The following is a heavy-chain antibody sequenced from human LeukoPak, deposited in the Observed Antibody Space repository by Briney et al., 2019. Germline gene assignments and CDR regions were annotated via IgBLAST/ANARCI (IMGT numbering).Heavy chain of an antibody. Sequence: ASVKVSCKASGYTFTSYGISWVRQATGQGLEWMGWMNPNSGNTGYAQKFQGRVTMTRNTSISTAYMELSSLRSEDTAVYYCARGRGLLWFGELLALYFDYWGQGTLVTVSS. CDR1: GYTFTSYG. V-gene: IGHV1-8*02. D-gene: IGHD3-10*01. J-gene: IGHJ4*02. CDR2: MNPNSGNT. CDR3: ARGRGLLWFGELLALYFDY.